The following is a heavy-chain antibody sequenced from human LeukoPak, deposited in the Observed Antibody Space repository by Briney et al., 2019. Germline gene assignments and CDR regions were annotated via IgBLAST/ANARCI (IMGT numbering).Heavy chain of an antibody. CDR2: IYYSGST. V-gene: IGHV4-59*01. Sequence: SETLSLTCTVSGGSISSYYWSWIRQPPGKGLEWIGYIYYSGSTNYNPSLKSRVTISVDTSKNQFSLKLSSVTAADTAVHYCASWGYYFDYWGQGTLVTVSS. CDR1: GGSISSYY. D-gene: IGHD3-16*01. J-gene: IGHJ4*02. CDR3: ASWGYYFDY.